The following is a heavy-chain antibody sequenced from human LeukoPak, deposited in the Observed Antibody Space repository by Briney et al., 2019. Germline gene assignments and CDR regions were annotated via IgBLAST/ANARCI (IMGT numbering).Heavy chain of an antibody. V-gene: IGHV5-51*01. J-gene: IGHJ4*02. CDR2: VYPGTSDS. CDR3: ARLGGYSTGWYIQY. CDR1: GYTFTTNW. D-gene: IGHD6-19*01. Sequence: GESLKISCKGFGYTFTTNWIAWVRQMPGKGLEWMGVVYPGTSDSRYSPSFQGQVTISADNSLSAAYLQWSSLEASDSATYYCARLGGYSTGWYIQYWGQGTLVTVSS.